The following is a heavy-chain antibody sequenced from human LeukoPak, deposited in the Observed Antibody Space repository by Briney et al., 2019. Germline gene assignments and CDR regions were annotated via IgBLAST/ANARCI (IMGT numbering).Heavy chain of an antibody. Sequence: EASVKVSCKASGYTFTGYYMHWVRQAPGQGLEWMGWINPNSGGTNYAQKFQGRVTMTRDTSISTAYMELSRLRSDDTAVYYCARSVPKRLPAAIERDDYWGQGTLVTVSS. CDR3: ARSVPKRLPAAIERDDY. CDR1: GYTFTGYY. D-gene: IGHD2-2*01. CDR2: INPNSGGT. J-gene: IGHJ4*02. V-gene: IGHV1-2*02.